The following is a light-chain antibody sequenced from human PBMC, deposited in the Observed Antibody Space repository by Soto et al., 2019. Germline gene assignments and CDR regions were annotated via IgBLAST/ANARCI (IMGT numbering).Light chain of an antibody. V-gene: IGKV1-39*01. CDR2: AAS. CDR3: QQSYSTPPLT. J-gene: IGKJ4*01. CDR1: QTISMY. Sequence: IQMTQSPSSLSASVGDRVTITCRASQTISMYLNWYQQKPGKAPILLISAASSLESGVPSRFSGSRSGTEFTLTISSLQPEDCATYYCQQSYSTPPLTFGGGTKVEIK.